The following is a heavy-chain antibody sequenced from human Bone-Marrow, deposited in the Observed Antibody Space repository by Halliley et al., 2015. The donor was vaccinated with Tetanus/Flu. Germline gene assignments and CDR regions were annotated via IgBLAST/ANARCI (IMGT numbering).Heavy chain of an antibody. D-gene: IGHD1-1*01. CDR2: IHGGDAGS. Sequence: IHGGDAGSFYADSVEGRFSISRDDSTGSLYLEMNSLRVEDTAVYYCAKDLTPYNGIWDPFDIWGQGTVVTVSS. CDR3: AKDLTPYNGIWDPFDI. J-gene: IGHJ3*02. V-gene: IGHV3-23*01.